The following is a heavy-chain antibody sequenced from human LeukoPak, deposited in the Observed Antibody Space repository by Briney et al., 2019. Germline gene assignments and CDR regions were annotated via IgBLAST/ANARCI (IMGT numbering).Heavy chain of an antibody. Sequence: ASVKVSCKASGYTFTGYYMHWVRQAPGQGLEWMGWINPNSGGTNYAQKFQGRVTMTRDTSISTAYMELSRLRSDDTAVYYCARALRYSGSRGTLNYWGQGTLVTVSS. CDR1: GYTFTGYY. CDR3: ARALRYSGSRGTLNY. V-gene: IGHV1-2*02. J-gene: IGHJ4*02. CDR2: INPNSGGT. D-gene: IGHD1-26*01.